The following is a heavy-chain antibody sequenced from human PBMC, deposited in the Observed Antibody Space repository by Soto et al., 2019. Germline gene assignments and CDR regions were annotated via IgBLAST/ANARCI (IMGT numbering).Heavy chain of an antibody. J-gene: IGHJ4*02. Sequence: QVQLVESGGGLVKPGGSLRLSCAVSGFTFSDYYMTWIRQAPGKGLEWVSYISSSTSHTNYADSVKCHCTISRENAKNSLLRQMNSLRAEDTAVYYCVRGRGAAAAHSDCWGQGTLVTVSS. CDR2: ISSSTSHT. CDR1: GFTFSDYY. CDR3: VRGRGAAAAHSDC. V-gene: IGHV3-11*05. D-gene: IGHD2-15*01.